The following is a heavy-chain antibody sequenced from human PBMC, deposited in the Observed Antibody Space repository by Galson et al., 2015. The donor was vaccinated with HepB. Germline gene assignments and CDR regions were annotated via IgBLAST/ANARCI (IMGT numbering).Heavy chain of an antibody. Sequence: SLRLSCAASGFTFSGSGIHWVRLASGKGLEWVGRIRSKANSYATAYAASVKGRFTISRDDSKNTAYLQMNSLKTEDTAVYYCTRLNRREWDYFDYWGQGTLVTVSS. D-gene: IGHD5-24*01. CDR1: GFTFSGSG. J-gene: IGHJ4*02. CDR3: TRLNRREWDYFDY. CDR2: IRSKANSYAT. V-gene: IGHV3-73*01.